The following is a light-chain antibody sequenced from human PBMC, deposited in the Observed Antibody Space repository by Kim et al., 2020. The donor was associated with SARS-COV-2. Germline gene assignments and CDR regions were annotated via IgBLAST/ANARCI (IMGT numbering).Light chain of an antibody. CDR3: QQYGSSPLT. CDR1: QSVSSSY. Sequence: SPGERATISCRASQSVSSSYLACYQHKPGQAPRLLFYGASSRATGIPDRFSVSGSGTDFTLTISRLEPEDFAVYYCQQYGSSPLTFGGGTKVDIK. J-gene: IGKJ4*01. CDR2: GAS. V-gene: IGKV3-20*01.